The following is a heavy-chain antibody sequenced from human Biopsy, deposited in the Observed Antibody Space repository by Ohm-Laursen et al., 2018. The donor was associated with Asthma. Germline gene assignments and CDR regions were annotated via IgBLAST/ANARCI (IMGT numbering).Heavy chain of an antibody. D-gene: IGHD1-26*01. J-gene: IGHJ4*02. CDR3: AKDVFPGWELRRGPDY. CDR1: EFTFSNYG. Sequence: SLRLSCAASEFTFSNYGMHWVRQAPGKGLDWVAVISFDGTNRNYTDSVKGRFTISRDNSRNTLHLQMNSLRAEDTAVYYCAKDVFPGWELRRGPDYWGQGTLVTVSS. CDR2: ISFDGTNR. V-gene: IGHV3-30*18.